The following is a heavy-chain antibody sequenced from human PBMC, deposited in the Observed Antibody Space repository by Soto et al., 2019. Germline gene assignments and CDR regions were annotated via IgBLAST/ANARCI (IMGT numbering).Heavy chain of an antibody. J-gene: IGHJ4*02. CDR3: AGDPVTAE. CDR2: IKGDGSDP. Sequence: PGGSLRLSCATSGFTLSDYYISWVRQVPGKGLEWVGNIKGDGSDPHYVDSVKGRFTISRDNAKNLIYLQMNKLRVEDTAKYYCAGDPVTAEWGRGTQVTVSS. CDR1: GFTLSDYY. V-gene: IGHV3-7*03.